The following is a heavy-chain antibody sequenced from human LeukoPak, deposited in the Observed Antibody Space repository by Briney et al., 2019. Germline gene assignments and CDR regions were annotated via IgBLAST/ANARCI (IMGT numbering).Heavy chain of an antibody. D-gene: IGHD3-10*01. J-gene: IGHJ4*02. CDR2: IYFTGGT. Sequence: SETLSLTCTVSGGSISSYYWSWIRQPPGKGLEWIGYIYFTGGTNYNPSLKSRVTMSIDTSKNQFSLKLNSVTAADTAFYYCARGGGLFDYWGQGSLVTVSS. V-gene: IGHV4-59*01. CDR1: GGSISSYY. CDR3: ARGGGLFDY.